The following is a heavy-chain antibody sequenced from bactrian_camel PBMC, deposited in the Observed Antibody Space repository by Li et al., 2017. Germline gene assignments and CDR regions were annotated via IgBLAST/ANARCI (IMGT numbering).Heavy chain of an antibody. CDR1: GYTYSYYV. Sequence: HVQLVESGGGSVQAGGSLNLTCVNSGYTYSYYVMGWFRQAPGNEREMVAIIDSYGATTYTDSVKGRFTISRDYRKDMVYLQMDRLEAEDTAVYYCVRDWYSDYAPLYWGHGTQVTVS. CDR3: VRDWYSDYAPLY. D-gene: IGHD4*01. V-gene: IGHV3S63*01. CDR2: IIDSYGAT. J-gene: IGHJ4*01.